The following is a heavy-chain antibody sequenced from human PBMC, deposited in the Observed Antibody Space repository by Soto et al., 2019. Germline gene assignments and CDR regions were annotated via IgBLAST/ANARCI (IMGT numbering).Heavy chain of an antibody. CDR2: IIPIFGAA. CDR3: ARHCTDSSCGTTRYWCFDV. V-gene: IGHV1-69*01. D-gene: IGHD2-8*02. CDR1: GGTVRTSG. Sequence: QVQLMQSGAEVRKPGSSVQGACQASGGTVRTSGFSWVRQAPGQGLEWMGGIIPIFGAANYAQQFQDRVTITSDETTRKVYMELSSLRSEDTAVYYCARHCTDSSCGTTRYWCFDVWGRGTLVNVSS. J-gene: IGHJ2*01.